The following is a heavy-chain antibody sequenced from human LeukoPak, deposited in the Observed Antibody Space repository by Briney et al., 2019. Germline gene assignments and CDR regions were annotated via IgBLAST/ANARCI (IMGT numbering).Heavy chain of an antibody. D-gene: IGHD3-10*01. CDR3: ARGQGSYDAFDI. V-gene: IGHV1-8*01. J-gene: IGHJ3*02. CDR2: MNPNSGNT. CDR1: GYTFTSYD. Sequence: ASVKVSCKASGYTFTSYDINWVRQATGQGLEWMGWMNPNSGNTGYAQKFQGRVTMTRNTSMSTAYMELSSLRSEDTAVYYCARGQGSYDAFDIWGQGTMVTVSS.